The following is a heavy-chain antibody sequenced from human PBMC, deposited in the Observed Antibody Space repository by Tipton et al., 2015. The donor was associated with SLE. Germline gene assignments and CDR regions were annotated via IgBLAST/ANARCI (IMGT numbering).Heavy chain of an antibody. J-gene: IGHJ6*03. CDR1: GGSISSATYY. CDR3: ARESYNLLYYFYYMDV. Sequence: TLSLTCTVSGGSISSATYYWSWFRQPAGKGLEWIGRVYISGSTNYNPSLESRVSISLDTSKNQFSLKLSSVTAADTAVYYCARESYNLLYYFYYMDVWGKGTTVTVSS. D-gene: IGHD5-24*01. CDR2: VYISGST. V-gene: IGHV4-61*02.